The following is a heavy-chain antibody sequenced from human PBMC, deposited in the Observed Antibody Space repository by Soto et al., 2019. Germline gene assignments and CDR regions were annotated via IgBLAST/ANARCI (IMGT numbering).Heavy chain of an antibody. CDR3: ASWDKWFVS. CDR1: GVSFSGYY. J-gene: IGHJ5*01. Sequence: SETLSLTCAAYGVSFSGYYWSWIRQPPGKGLEWIGGINHSGSTTYNPSLKSRVTISVDKSKNHFSLKLSSVTAADTAVYYCASWDKWFVSWGQGTLVTVSS. CDR2: INHSGST. V-gene: IGHV4-34*01.